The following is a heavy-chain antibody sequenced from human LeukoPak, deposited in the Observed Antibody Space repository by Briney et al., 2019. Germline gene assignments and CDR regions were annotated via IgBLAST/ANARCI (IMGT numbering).Heavy chain of an antibody. D-gene: IGHD1-1*01. CDR2: IKQDASEK. V-gene: IGHV3-7*01. CDR3: VTTWNRQQRDY. Sequence: GGSLRLSCAASRFSFSTYWMTWVRQAPGKGLEWVANIKQDASEKYYVDSVKGRFTIFRDNAKNSLYLQMNSLRAEDTAVYYCVTTWNRQQRDYWGQGILVTVSS. J-gene: IGHJ4*02. CDR1: RFSFSTYW.